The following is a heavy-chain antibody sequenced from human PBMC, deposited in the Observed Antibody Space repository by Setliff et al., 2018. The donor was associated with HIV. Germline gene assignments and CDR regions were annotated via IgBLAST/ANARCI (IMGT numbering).Heavy chain of an antibody. CDR1: GGSLTDYY. CDR3: ARDRRSIFGVDTKNWFDP. CDR2: INHSGST. Sequence: KTSETLSLTCAFYGGSLTDYYWSWIRQPPGKGLEWIGEINHSGSTNYNSSLKSRVTISVDMSKNQFSLKLRSVTAADTALYYCARDRRSIFGVDTKNWFDPWGQGTLVT. J-gene: IGHJ5*02. V-gene: IGHV4-34*01. D-gene: IGHD3-3*01.